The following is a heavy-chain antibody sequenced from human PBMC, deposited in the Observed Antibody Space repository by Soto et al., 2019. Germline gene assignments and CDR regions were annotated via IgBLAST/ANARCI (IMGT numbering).Heavy chain of an antibody. J-gene: IGHJ5*01. CDR2: IGSSAITT. V-gene: IGHV3-23*01. Sequence: GGSLRLSCAASGFTFSSYAMSWVRQAPGRGLEWLSVIGSSAITTFYADSVKGRFTISEDKSKNTLYLQMNSLRAEDTAVYYCAKDRSSDYIASGGNWFDSWGQGTLVTVSS. CDR3: AKDRSSDYIASGGNWFDS. D-gene: IGHD3-16*01. CDR1: GFTFSSYA.